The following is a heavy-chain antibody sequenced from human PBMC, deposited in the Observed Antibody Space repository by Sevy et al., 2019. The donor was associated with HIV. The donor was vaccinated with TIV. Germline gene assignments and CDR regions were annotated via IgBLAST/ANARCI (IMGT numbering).Heavy chain of an antibody. J-gene: IGHJ4*02. D-gene: IGHD3-3*01. V-gene: IGHV3-23*01. CDR2: ISGSGGST. Sequence: GGSLRLSCAASGFTFSSYAMSWVRQAPGKGLEWVSAISGSGGSTYYADSVKGRFTISRDNSKNRLYLQMNSLRAEDTAVYYCAKVTSYYDFWSGYYTPPGYFDYWGQGTLVTVSS. CDR1: GFTFSSYA. CDR3: AKVTSYYDFWSGYYTPPGYFDY.